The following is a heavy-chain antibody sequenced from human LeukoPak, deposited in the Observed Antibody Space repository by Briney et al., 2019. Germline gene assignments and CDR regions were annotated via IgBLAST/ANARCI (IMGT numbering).Heavy chain of an antibody. CDR2: INPSSGST. J-gene: IGHJ6*02. D-gene: IGHD3-16*01. CDR3: ARDRVTFYRWTYYYYGRDV. CDR1: GYTFTSYY. Sequence: GASVKVSCKASGYTFTSYYMHWVRQAPGQGLEWMGIINPSSGSTSYAQKFQGRVTMTRDTSTSTVYMELSSLRSEDTAVYYCARDRVTFYRWTYYYYGRDVWAQGTTVTVS. V-gene: IGHV1-46*01.